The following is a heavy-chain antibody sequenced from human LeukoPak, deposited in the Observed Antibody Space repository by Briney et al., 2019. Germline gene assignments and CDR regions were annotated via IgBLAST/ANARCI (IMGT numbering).Heavy chain of an antibody. CDR1: GGSFSGYY. D-gene: IGHD6-13*01. V-gene: IGHV4-34*01. CDR2: INHSGST. Sequence: SETLSLTCAVYGGSFSGYYWSWIRQPPGKGLEWIGEINHSGSTNYNPSLKSRVTISVDTSKNQFSLKLSSVTAADTAVYYCAREAAAGTGGWFDPWGQGTLVTVSS. CDR3: AREAAAGTGGWFDP. J-gene: IGHJ5*02.